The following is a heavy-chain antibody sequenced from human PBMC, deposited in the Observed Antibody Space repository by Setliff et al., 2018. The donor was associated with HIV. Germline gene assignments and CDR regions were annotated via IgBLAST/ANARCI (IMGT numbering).Heavy chain of an antibody. D-gene: IGHD6-13*01. CDR2: ISAYNGNT. V-gene: IGHV1-18*01. CDR3: TKDGLAAGARAFDI. J-gene: IGHJ3*02. Sequence: GASVKVSCKASGYTFTSYGISWVRQAPGQGLEWMGWISAYNGNTHYAQNVQSRVTMTTDTSTNTAYMDLRSLRSDDTAVYYCTKDGLAAGARAFDIWGQGTMVTVSS. CDR1: GYTFTSYG.